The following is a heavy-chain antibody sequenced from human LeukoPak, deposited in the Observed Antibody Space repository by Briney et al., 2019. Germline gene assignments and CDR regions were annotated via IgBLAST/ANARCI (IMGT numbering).Heavy chain of an antibody. CDR3: ARDHCSSTSCYLSAYYFDY. CDR2: INSDGSST. V-gene: IGHV3-74*01. J-gene: IGHJ4*02. D-gene: IGHD2-2*01. CDR1: GSTFSSYW. Sequence: GGSLRLSCAASGSTFSSYWMHWVRQAPGKGLVWVSRINSDGSSTTYADSVKGRFTIYRDNAKNTLYLQMNSLRAEDTAVYYCARDHCSSTSCYLSAYYFDYWGQGTLVTVSS.